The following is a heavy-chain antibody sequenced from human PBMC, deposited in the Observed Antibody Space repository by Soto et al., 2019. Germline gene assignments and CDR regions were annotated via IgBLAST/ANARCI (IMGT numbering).Heavy chain of an antibody. CDR3: ARVVYDYWSGYYAGSGLDV. CDR2: IYYSGNT. J-gene: IGHJ6*02. D-gene: IGHD3-3*01. CDR1: GDSMSPFY. V-gene: IGHV4-59*13. Sequence: QVPLQESGPGLVKPSENLSLTCTVSGDSMSPFYWNWIRQSPGKGLEWIGYIYYSGNTNYNPSLKSRVAISVDTSKTQFYLQLSSVTAADTAVYYCARVVYDYWSGYYAGSGLDVWGQGTKVTVS.